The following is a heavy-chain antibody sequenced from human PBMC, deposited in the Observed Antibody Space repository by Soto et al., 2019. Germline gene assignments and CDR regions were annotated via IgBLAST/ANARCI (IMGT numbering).Heavy chain of an antibody. CDR2: ISAYNGNT. CDR3: ARVFGDDYYDSSGALDI. J-gene: IGHJ3*02. CDR1: GYTFTSYG. D-gene: IGHD3-22*01. V-gene: IGHV1-18*01. Sequence: ASVKVSCKASGYTFTSYGISWVRQAPGQGLEWMGWISAYNGNTNYAQKLQGRVTMTTDTSTSTAYMELRSLRSDDTAVYYCARVFGDDYYDSSGALDIWGQGTMVTVSS.